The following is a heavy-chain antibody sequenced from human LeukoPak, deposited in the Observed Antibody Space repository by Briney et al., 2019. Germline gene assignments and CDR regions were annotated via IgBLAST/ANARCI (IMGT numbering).Heavy chain of an antibody. Sequence: PSETLSLTCTVSGESISSNYWTWTWIRQPPGKGLEWIAYISNNGNINHNPSLKSRVTISLDTPKNQFSLRLTSVRAADTAVYYCARYRHHNWFDPWGQGILVTVSS. V-gene: IGHV4-59*08. CDR3: ARYRHHNWFDP. CDR2: ISNNGNI. J-gene: IGHJ5*02. CDR1: GESISSNY.